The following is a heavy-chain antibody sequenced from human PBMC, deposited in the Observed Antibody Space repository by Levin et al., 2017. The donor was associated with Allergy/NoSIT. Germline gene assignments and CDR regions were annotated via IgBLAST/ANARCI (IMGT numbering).Heavy chain of an antibody. CDR2: IYYSGST. CDR1: GGSISSYY. D-gene: IGHD3-22*01. V-gene: IGHV4-59*01. Sequence: SETLSLTCTVSGGSISSYYWSWIRQPPGKGLEWIGYIYYSGSTNYNPSLKSRVTISVDTSKNQFSLKLSSVTAADTAVYYCARASYYYDSSGYYYSLPDYWGQGTLVTVSS. CDR3: ARASYYYDSSGYYYSLPDY. J-gene: IGHJ4*02.